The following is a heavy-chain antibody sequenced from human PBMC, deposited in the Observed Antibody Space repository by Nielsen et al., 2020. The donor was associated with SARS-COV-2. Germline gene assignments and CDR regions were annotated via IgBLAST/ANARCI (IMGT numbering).Heavy chain of an antibody. V-gene: IGHV4-30-4*01. Sequence: WIRQPPGKGLEWIGYIYYSGSTYYNPSLKSRVTISVDTSKNQFSLKLSSVTAAETAVYYCARTYYYDSSGPKNYNWFDPWGQGTLVTVSS. CDR2: IYYSGST. D-gene: IGHD3-22*01. CDR3: ARTYYYDSSGPKNYNWFDP. J-gene: IGHJ5*02.